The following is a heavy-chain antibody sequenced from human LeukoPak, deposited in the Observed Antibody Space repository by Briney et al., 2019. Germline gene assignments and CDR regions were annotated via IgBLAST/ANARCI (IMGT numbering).Heavy chain of an antibody. V-gene: IGHV1-18*01. CDR2: ISAYNGNT. Sequence: ASVKVSCKASGYTFTSYGISWVRQAPGQGLEWMGWISAYNGNTNYAQKLQGRVTMTTDTSTSTAYMELRSLRSDDTAVYYCARDLFNLPRIAGNVWGQGTTVTVSS. D-gene: IGHD6-13*01. J-gene: IGHJ6*02. CDR3: ARDLFNLPRIAGNV. CDR1: GYTFTSYG.